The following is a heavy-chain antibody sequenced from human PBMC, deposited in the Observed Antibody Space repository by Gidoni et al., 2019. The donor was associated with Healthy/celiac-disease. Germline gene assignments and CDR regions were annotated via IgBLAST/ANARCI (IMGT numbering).Heavy chain of an antibody. Sequence: QVQLQQSRPGLVKPSETLSPTCTVSGGSISSFYWSWIRQPPGKGLEWIGYIYYSGSTNYNPSLKSRVTISVDTSKNQFSLKLSSVTAADTAVYYCARSFSGREGYWGQGTLVTVSS. D-gene: IGHD1-26*01. CDR2: IYYSGST. V-gene: IGHV4-59*01. CDR3: ARSFSGREGY. CDR1: GGSISSFY. J-gene: IGHJ4*02.